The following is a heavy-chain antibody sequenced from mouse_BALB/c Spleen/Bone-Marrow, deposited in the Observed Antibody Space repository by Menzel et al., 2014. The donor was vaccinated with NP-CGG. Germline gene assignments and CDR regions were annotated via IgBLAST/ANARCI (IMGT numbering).Heavy chain of an antibody. CDR1: GFNIKDTY. V-gene: IGHV14-3*02. D-gene: IGHD2-4*01. CDR2: IDPANGNT. J-gene: IGHJ2*01. CDR3: ARGYYDYDLDY. Sequence: VQLQQSGAELVKPGASVKLSCTASGFNIKDTYMHWVQQRPEQGLEWIGRIDPANGNTKYDPKFQGKATVTADTSSNTAYLQLSRLTSEDTAVYYCARGYYDYDLDYWGQGPTLTVSS.